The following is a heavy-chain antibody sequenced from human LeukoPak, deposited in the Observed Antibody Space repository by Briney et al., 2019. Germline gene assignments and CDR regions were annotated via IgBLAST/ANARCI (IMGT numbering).Heavy chain of an antibody. CDR2: IYYSGST. Sequence: SETLSLTCTVSGGSISSGDYYWGWIRQPPGKGLEWIGYIYYSGSTYYNPSLKSRVTISVDTSKNQFSLKLSSVTAADTAVYYCARAPTYGSGSYAIDPWGQGTLVTVSS. J-gene: IGHJ5*02. CDR1: GGSISSGDYY. D-gene: IGHD3-10*01. CDR3: ARAPTYGSGSYAIDP. V-gene: IGHV4-30-4*08.